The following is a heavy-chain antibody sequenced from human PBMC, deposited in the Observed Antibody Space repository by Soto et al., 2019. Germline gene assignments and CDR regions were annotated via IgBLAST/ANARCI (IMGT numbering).Heavy chain of an antibody. V-gene: IGHV6-1*01. D-gene: IGHD1-26*01. CDR2: TYYRSKWNN. Sequence: SQTLSLTCAISGDSVSSRSAAWSWIRQSPSRGLEWLGRTYYRSKWNNEYATSVKSRITINPDTSKNQFSLHLNSVTPDDTAVYYCARSGNEGAVDYWGQGTLVTVSS. J-gene: IGHJ4*02. CDR1: GDSVSSRSAA. CDR3: ARSGNEGAVDY.